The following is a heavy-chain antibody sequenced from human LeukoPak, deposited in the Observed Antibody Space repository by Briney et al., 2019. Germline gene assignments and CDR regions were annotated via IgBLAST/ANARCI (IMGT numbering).Heavy chain of an antibody. D-gene: IGHD3-22*01. CDR2: IYPGASDI. J-gene: IGHJ3*02. Sequence: GESLKISCKDSGGYWIGWVRQMPGKGLEWVGIIYPGASDIRYSPSFQSQVTISADGSISTAYLQWSSLKASDTAMYYCARCSTCARSSGYYDAFDIWGQGTMVTVSS. CDR3: ARCSTCARSSGYYDAFDI. V-gene: IGHV5-51*01. CDR1: GGYW.